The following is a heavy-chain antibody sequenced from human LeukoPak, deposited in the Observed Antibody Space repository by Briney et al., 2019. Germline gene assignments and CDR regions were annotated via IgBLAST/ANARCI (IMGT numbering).Heavy chain of an antibody. V-gene: IGHV3-23*01. D-gene: IGHD3-3*01. Sequence: GGSLRLSCAASGFTFSSYAMSWVRQAPGKGLEWVSAISGSGGSTYYADSVKGRFTISRDNSKNTLYLQMNSLRAEDTAVYYCAKDPITIFGVVTNQYFQHWGQGTLVTVSS. CDR1: GFTFSSYA. CDR3: AKDPITIFGVVTNQYFQH. CDR2: ISGSGGST. J-gene: IGHJ1*01.